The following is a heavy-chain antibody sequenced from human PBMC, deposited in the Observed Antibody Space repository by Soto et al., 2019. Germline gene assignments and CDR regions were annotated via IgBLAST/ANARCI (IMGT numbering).Heavy chain of an antibody. J-gene: IGHJ6*02. CDR3: AREDSIAHRRAAYGMDV. CDR2: ISSSSSYI. V-gene: IGHV3-21*01. Sequence: PGGSLRLSCAASGFTFSSYSMNWVRQAPGKGLEWVSSISSSSSYIYYADSVKGRFTISRDNAKNSLYLQMNSLRAEDTAVYYCAREDSIAHRRAAYGMDVWGQGTTVTVSS. CDR1: GFTFSSYS. D-gene: IGHD6-6*01.